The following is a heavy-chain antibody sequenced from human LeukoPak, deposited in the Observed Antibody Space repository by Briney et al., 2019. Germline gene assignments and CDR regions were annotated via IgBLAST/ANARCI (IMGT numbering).Heavy chain of an antibody. V-gene: IGHV4-31*03. D-gene: IGHD7-27*01. CDR3: ARWGRRYGMDV. CDR1: GGSISSGGYY. CDR2: IYYSGST. J-gene: IGHJ6*02. Sequence: SQTLSLTCTVSGGSISSGGYYWSWIRQHPGKGLEWIGYIYYSGSTYYNPSLKSRFTISVDTSKNQFSLKLSSVTAADTAVYYCARWGRRYGMDVWGQGTTVTVSS.